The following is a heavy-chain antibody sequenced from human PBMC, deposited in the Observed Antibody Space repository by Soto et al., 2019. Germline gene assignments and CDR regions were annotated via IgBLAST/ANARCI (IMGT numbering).Heavy chain of an antibody. CDR2: ISHDNGKT. V-gene: IGHV1-18*01. CDR1: GYTFTNDG. D-gene: IGHD2-15*01. J-gene: IGHJ3*02. Sequence: QAQLAQAGAEVKKPGASVNISCKASGYTFTNDGFIWVRRAHGHGLEWVAWISHDNGKTEYGQEFQGSVTMTSAQPTSTAYMELRSLRSDDTAVHYCEQDIFGGNCCDAFSIWGQGTMVTVSS. CDR3: EQDIFGGNCCDAFSI.